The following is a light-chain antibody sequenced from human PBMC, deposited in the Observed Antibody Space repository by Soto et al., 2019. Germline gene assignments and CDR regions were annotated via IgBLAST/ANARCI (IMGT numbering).Light chain of an antibody. CDR1: ESVDTC. CDR3: QQFYRSSGT. J-gene: IGKJ1*01. CDR2: KAS. V-gene: IGKV1-5*03. Sequence: DIQMTQSPSTLSASVGDRVTITCRASESVDTCLAWYQQKPGKAPHLLIYKASSLETGVPSRFSGCGSETVFTLTISSLKPDVFATYYCQQFYRSSGTFGQGTTVENK.